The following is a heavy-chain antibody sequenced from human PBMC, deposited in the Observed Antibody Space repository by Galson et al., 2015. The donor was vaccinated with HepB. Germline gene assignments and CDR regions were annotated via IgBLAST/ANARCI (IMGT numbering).Heavy chain of an antibody. CDR1: GYTFTSYY. J-gene: IGHJ2*01. V-gene: IGHV1-46*03. CDR2: INPSGGST. Sequence: SVKVSCKASGYTFTSYYMHWVRQAPGQGLEWMGIINPSGGSTSYAQKFQGRVTMTRDTSTSTVYMELSSLRSEDTAVYYCARDRLGAGATKVPHWYFDLWGRGTLVTVSS. CDR3: ARDRLGAGATKVPHWYFDL. D-gene: IGHD1-26*01.